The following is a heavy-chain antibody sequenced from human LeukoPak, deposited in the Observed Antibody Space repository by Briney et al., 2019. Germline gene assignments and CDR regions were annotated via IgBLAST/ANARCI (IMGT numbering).Heavy chain of an antibody. CDR1: GFTFSSYS. J-gene: IGHJ4*02. D-gene: IGHD2-15*01. V-gene: IGHV3-21*01. Sequence: GGSLRLSCAASGFTFSSYSMNWVRQAPGKGLEWVSCISSSSSYIYYADSVKGRFTISRDNAKNSLYLQMNSLRAEDTAVYYCAREVVVVVAATRFLDYWGQGTLVTVSS. CDR2: ISSSSSYI. CDR3: AREVVVVVAATRFLDY.